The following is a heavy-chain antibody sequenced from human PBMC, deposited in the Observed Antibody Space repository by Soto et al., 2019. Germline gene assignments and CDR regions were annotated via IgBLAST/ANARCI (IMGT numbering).Heavy chain of an antibody. D-gene: IGHD3-9*01. CDR3: ARVSLTGLHFDWLTFDY. CDR1: GGSISSGDYY. V-gene: IGHV4-30-4*01. Sequence: PSETLSLTCTVSGGSISSGDYYWSWIRQPPGRGLEWIGYIYYSGSTYYNPSLKSRVTISVDTSKNQFSLKLRSVTAADTAVYYCARVSLTGLHFDWLTFDYWGQGTLVTVSS. CDR2: IYYSGST. J-gene: IGHJ4*02.